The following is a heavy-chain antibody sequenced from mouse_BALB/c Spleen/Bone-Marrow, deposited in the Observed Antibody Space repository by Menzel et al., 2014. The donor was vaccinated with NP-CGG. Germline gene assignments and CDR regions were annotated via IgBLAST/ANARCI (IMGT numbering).Heavy chain of an antibody. J-gene: IGHJ4*01. D-gene: IGHD1-1*01. CDR1: GFSLTSYG. CDR3: ARDYYGSLYAMDY. V-gene: IGHV2-9*02. CDR2: IWAGGST. Sequence: QVQLKQSGPGLVAPSQSLSITCTASGFSLTSYGVHWVRQPPGKGLEWLGVIWAGGSTNYNSALMSRLSISKDNSKSQVFLKMNSLQTDDTAMYYCARDYYGSLYAMDYWVKEPQSPSPQ.